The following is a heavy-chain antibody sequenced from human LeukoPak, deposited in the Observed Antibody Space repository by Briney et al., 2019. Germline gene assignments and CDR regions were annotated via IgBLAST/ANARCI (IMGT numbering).Heavy chain of an antibody. CDR3: ARAGYGSRIYMDV. CDR1: GFSFSSYW. J-gene: IGHJ6*03. D-gene: IGHD3-10*01. Sequence: GGSLRLSCAASGFSFSSYWMHWVRQAPGKGLVWVSRINGDGSITRSADSVKDRFTISRDNAKNTLYLQMSSLGAEDTAVYWCARAGYGSRIYMDVWGKGTTVTISS. V-gene: IGHV3-74*01. CDR2: INGDGSIT.